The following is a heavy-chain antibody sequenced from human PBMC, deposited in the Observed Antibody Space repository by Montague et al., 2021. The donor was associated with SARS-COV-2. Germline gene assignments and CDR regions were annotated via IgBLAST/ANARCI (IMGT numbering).Heavy chain of an antibody. V-gene: IGHV2-70*11. CDR2: IDWDDDK. CDR3: ALETPMVTFLA. J-gene: IGHJ5*02. CDR1: GFSLRTSGVG. Sequence: PALVKPTQTLTLTCTFSGFSLRTSGVGVGWIRQPPGKALEWLARIDWDDDKYYSTSLKTRLTISKDTSKNQVVLTMTNMDPVDTATYYCALETPMVTFLAWGQGTLVTVSS. D-gene: IGHD5-18*01.